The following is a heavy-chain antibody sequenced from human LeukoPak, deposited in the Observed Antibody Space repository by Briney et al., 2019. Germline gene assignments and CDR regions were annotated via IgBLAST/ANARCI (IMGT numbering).Heavy chain of an antibody. J-gene: IGHJ4*02. Sequence: NPSETLSLTCTVSGGSIRSSYYYWGWIRQPPGKGLEWIGSIYDSGSTYYNPSLKSRVTISVDTSKNQFSLKLNSVTAADTAVYYCAKGHEVVIITYFDYWGQGTLVTVSS. CDR3: AKGHEVVIITYFDY. CDR2: IYDSGST. D-gene: IGHD3-22*01. CDR1: GGSIRSSYYY. V-gene: IGHV4-39*01.